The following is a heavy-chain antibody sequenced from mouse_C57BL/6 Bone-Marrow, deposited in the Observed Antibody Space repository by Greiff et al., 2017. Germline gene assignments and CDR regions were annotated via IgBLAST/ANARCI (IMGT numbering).Heavy chain of an antibody. CDR3: ARQGGTGFWYFDV. D-gene: IGHD4-1*01. CDR1: GFTFSDYY. Sequence: EVQLVESGGGLVQPGGSLKLSCAASGFTFSDYYMYWVRQTPEKRLEWVAYISNGGGSTYYPDTVKGRFTISRDNAKNTLYLQMSRLKSEDTAMYYCARQGGTGFWYFDVWGTGTTVTVSS. CDR2: ISNGGGST. J-gene: IGHJ1*03. V-gene: IGHV5-12*01.